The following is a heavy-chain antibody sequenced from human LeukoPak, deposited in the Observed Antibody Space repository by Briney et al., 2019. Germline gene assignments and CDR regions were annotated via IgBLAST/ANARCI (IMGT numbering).Heavy chain of an antibody. CDR1: GFTFSSYS. D-gene: IGHD2-2*03. J-gene: IGHJ3*02. CDR3: ARVDIGYCSSTSCYDDAFDI. V-gene: IGHV3-48*01. Sequence: GGSLRLSCAASGFTFSSYSMNWVRQAPGKGLEWVSYISSSSTIYYADSVKGRFTISRDNAKNSLYLQMNSLRAEDTAVYYCARVDIGYCSSTSCYDDAFDIWGQGTMVTVSS. CDR2: ISSSSTI.